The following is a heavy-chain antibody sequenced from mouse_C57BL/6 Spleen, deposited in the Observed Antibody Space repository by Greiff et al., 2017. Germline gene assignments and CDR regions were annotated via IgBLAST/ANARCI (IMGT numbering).Heavy chain of an antibody. V-gene: IGHV2-2*01. Sequence: VQLQQSGPGLVQPSQRLSITCTVSGFSLTSYGVHWVRQSPGKGLEWLGVIWSGGSTDYNAAFISRLSISKDNSKSQVFFKMNSLQADDTAIYYCARNLDYEGDYAMDYWGQGTSVTVSS. CDR2: IWSGGST. CDR1: GFSLTSYG. CDR3: ARNLDYEGDYAMDY. J-gene: IGHJ4*01. D-gene: IGHD2-4*01.